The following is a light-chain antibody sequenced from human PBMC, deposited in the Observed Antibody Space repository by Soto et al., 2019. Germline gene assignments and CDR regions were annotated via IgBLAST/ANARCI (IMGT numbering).Light chain of an antibody. CDR3: SSYTSSSTYA. Sequence: QPVLTQPPSGSGSPGQSGSISCTGTSSDVGSYNRVCWYQQPPGTAPKLMIYEVSNRPSGVPDRFSASKSGNTASLTISGLQAEDEADYYCSSYTSSSTYAFGTGTKVTVL. V-gene: IGLV2-18*02. CDR1: SSDVGSYNR. CDR2: EVS. J-gene: IGLJ1*01.